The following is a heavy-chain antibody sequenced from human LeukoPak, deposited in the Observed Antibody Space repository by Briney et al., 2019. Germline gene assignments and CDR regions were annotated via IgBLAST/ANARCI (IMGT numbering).Heavy chain of an antibody. D-gene: IGHD2-15*01. CDR3: ARVLPVHYRYCSGGSCYAFDY. V-gene: IGHV1-3*01. CDR1: GYTFTSYA. CDR2: INAGNGNT. Sequence: ASVKVSCKASGYTFTSYAMHWVRQAPGQRLEWMGWINAGNGNTKYSQKFQGRVTITRDTSASTAYMELSSLRFEDTAVYYCARVLPVHYRYCSGGSCYAFDYWGQGTLVTVSS. J-gene: IGHJ4*02.